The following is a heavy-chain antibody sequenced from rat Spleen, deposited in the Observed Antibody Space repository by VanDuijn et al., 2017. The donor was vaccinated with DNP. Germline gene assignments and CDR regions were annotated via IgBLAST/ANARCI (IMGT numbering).Heavy chain of an antibody. V-gene: IGHV5-31*01. CDR3: TRINYGGYPSYAMDA. J-gene: IGHJ4*01. CDR2: FTNAGGIT. Sequence: EVQLVESGGGLVQPGGSLKLSCVASGFTFNNYWMTWIRQAPGKGLEWVASFTNAGGITYKPDCVKGRLTIYRDSAKSTLYLQMNSLRSEDTATYYCTRINYGGYPSYAMDAWGQGTSVTVSS. D-gene: IGHD1-11*01. CDR1: GFTFNNYW.